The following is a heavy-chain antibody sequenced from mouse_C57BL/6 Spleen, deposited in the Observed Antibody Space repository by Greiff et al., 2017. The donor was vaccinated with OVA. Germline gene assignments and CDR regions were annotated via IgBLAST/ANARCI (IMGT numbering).Heavy chain of an antibody. Sequence: EVKLQESGPGLVKPSQSLSLTCSVTGYSITSGYYWNWIRQFPGNKLEWMGYISYDGSNNYNPSLKNRISITRDTSKNQFFLKLNSVTTEDTATYYCAKDYYGSSPWWFDVWGTGTTVTVSS. J-gene: IGHJ1*03. CDR3: AKDYYGSSPWWFDV. V-gene: IGHV3-6*01. CDR2: ISYDGSN. CDR1: GYSITSGYY. D-gene: IGHD1-1*01.